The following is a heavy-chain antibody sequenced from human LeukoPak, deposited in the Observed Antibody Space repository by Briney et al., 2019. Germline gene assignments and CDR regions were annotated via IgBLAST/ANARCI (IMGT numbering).Heavy chain of an antibody. CDR2: ISPSGDIT. V-gene: IGHV3-23*01. Sequence: GGSLRLSCAASGYTFSRHGMNWVRQAPGKGLEWVSGISPSGDITYFADSVKGRFTISRDNSKSTLYLQMNSLRAEDTAIYYCAKRIPQIAGTSSPFDYWGQGTLVTVSS. CDR1: GYTFSRHG. J-gene: IGHJ4*02. D-gene: IGHD6-13*01. CDR3: AKRIPQIAGTSSPFDY.